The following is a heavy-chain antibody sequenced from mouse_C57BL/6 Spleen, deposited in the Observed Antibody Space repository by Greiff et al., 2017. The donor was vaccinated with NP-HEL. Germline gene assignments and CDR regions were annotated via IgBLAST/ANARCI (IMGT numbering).Heavy chain of an antibody. Sequence: VQLQQSGAELVKPGASVKISCKASGYAFSSYWMNWVKQRPGKGLEWIGQIYPGDGDTNYNGKFKGKATLTADKSSSTAYMQLSSLTSEDSAVYFCARSEDGNYDYYAMDYWGQGTSVTVSS. CDR1: GYAFSSYW. CDR3: ARSEDGNYDYYAMDY. D-gene: IGHD2-1*01. J-gene: IGHJ4*01. CDR2: IYPGDGDT. V-gene: IGHV1-80*01.